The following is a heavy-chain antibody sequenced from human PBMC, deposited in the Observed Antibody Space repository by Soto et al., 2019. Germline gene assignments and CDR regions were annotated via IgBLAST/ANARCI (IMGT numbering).Heavy chain of an antibody. CDR3: AREDGSGSWYGMDV. J-gene: IGHJ6*02. CDR2: INTNSGGT. Sequence: ASVNVSCRASGYTFTGYYLHWVRQAPGQGLEGMGWINTNSGGTIYAQKFQGRVTMTRDTSISTAYMELSRLRSDDTAVYYCAREDGSGSWYGMDVWGQGTTVTVSS. D-gene: IGHD3-10*01. V-gene: IGHV1-2*02. CDR1: GYTFTGYY.